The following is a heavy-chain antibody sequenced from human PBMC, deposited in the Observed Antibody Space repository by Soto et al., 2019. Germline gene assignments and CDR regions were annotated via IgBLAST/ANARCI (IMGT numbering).Heavy chain of an antibody. J-gene: IGHJ6*02. CDR3: TRDLVPGIPGGLDV. CDR2: SRNKGNSYTT. V-gene: IGHV3-72*01. Sequence: EVQLVESGGGLVQPGGSLRLSCAASGFVFSDYYMDWVRQGPGKGLEWVGRSRNKGNSYTTEYAASVKGRFTISRDESGNSLYLHMNSLRTEDTAVYYCTRDLVPGIPGGLDVWGQGTTVTGSS. D-gene: IGHD6-19*01. CDR1: GFVFSDYY.